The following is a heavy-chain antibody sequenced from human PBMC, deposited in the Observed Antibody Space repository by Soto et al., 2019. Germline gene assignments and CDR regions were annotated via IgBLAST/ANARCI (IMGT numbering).Heavy chain of an antibody. Sequence: ASVKVSCKASGYTFTSYAMHWVRQAPGQRLEWMVWINSGNGNTKYSQKFQGRVTITRDTSASTAYMELSSLRSEDTAVYYCARLHRAARDPNDYWGQGTLVTVSS. V-gene: IGHV1-3*01. CDR3: ARLHRAARDPNDY. D-gene: IGHD6-6*01. CDR1: GYTFTSYA. CDR2: INSGNGNT. J-gene: IGHJ4*02.